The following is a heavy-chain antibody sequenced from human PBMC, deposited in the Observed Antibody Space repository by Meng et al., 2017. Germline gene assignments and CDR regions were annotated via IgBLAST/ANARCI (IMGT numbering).Heavy chain of an antibody. Sequence: QLQLQESGPGLVKPSATLSLTCTVSGGSISSSSYYWGWIRQPPGKGLEWIGSIYYSGSTYYNPSLKSRVTISVDTSKNQFSLKLSSVTAADTAVYYCARGTRGYSYGNDYWGQGTLVTVSS. CDR1: GGSISSSSYY. D-gene: IGHD5-18*01. V-gene: IGHV4-39*07. J-gene: IGHJ4*02. CDR3: ARGTRGYSYGNDY. CDR2: IYYSGST.